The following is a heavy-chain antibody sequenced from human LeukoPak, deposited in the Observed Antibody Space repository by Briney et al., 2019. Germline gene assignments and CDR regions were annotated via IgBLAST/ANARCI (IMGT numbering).Heavy chain of an antibody. J-gene: IGHJ6*02. Sequence: ASVKVSCKVSGYTLTELSMHWVRQAPGKGLEWMGGFDPEGGETIYAQKFQGRVTMTEDTSTDTAYMELSSLRSEDTAVYYCATRRYSNPLVDYYYYYGMDVWGQGTTVTVSS. D-gene: IGHD4-4*01. CDR1: GYTLTELS. CDR2: FDPEGGET. CDR3: ATRRYSNPLVDYYYYYGMDV. V-gene: IGHV1-24*01.